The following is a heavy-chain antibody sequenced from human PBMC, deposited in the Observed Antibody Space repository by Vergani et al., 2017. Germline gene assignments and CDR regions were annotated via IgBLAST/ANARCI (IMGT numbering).Heavy chain of an antibody. CDR1: GESIRSGSHY. CDR3: ARSRPYCTSGSCPAI. D-gene: IGHD2-15*01. V-gene: IGHV4-61*02. Sequence: QVQLQESGPGLLKPSQTLSLTCTVSGESIRSGSHYWSWIRQPAGKGPEWIVHIHTGGSTDLNPSFKSRVSISVDTSKSQFSLKLNSVTVAATAVYYCARSRPYCTSGSCPAIWGQGTLVTVSS. CDR2: IHTGGST. J-gene: IGHJ4*02.